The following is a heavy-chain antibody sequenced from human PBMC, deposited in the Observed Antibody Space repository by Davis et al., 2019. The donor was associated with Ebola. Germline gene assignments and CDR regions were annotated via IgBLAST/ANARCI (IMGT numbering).Heavy chain of an antibody. CDR1: GGSISDYY. Sequence: SETLSLTCGVSGGSISDYYWRWIRQPPGKGLEWIGYIYYSGSTNYNPSLKSRVTISVDTSKNQFSLNLSSVTAADTAVYYCARYDFWSGRRFDPWGQGTLVTVSS. J-gene: IGHJ5*02. D-gene: IGHD3-3*01. V-gene: IGHV4-59*01. CDR2: IYYSGST. CDR3: ARYDFWSGRRFDP.